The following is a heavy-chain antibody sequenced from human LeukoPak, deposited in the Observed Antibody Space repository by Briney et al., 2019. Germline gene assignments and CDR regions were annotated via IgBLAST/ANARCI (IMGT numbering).Heavy chain of an antibody. D-gene: IGHD6-13*01. CDR1: GDSISSSSSY. Sequence: SETLSLTCSVSGDSISSSSSYWGWIRQPPGKGLEWIGSIYYSGSTYYNTSLKSRVTISVDTSKNQFSLKLNSVTPEDTAVYYCARSSWYDWYFDLWGRGTLVTVSS. CDR2: IYYSGST. V-gene: IGHV4-39*01. J-gene: IGHJ2*01. CDR3: ARSSWYDWYFDL.